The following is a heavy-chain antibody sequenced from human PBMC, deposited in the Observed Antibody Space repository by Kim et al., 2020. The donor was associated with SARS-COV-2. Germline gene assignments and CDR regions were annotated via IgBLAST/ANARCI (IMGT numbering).Heavy chain of an antibody. CDR2: IYSGGST. V-gene: IGHV3-53*01. D-gene: IGHD4-17*01. CDR3: ARAPYDYGDPAYYYGMDV. Sequence: GGSLRLSCAASGFTVSSNYMSWVRQAPGKGLEWVSVIYSGGSTYYADSVKGRFTISRDNSKNTLYLQMNSLRAEDTAVYYCARAPYDYGDPAYYYGMDVWGQGTTVTVSS. J-gene: IGHJ6*02. CDR1: GFTVSSNY.